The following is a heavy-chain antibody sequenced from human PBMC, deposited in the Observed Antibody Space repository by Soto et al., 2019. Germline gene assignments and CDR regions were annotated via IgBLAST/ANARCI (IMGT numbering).Heavy chain of an antibody. V-gene: IGHV4-4*02. CDR1: GGSISSSNW. CDR3: SLTGVGRFDN. J-gene: IGHJ4*02. Sequence: SETLSLTCAVSGGSISSSNWWSWVRQPPGKGLEWIGEIYHSGSTNYNPSLKSRDTISVDKSKNQFSLKLSSVTAADSAVYYCSLTGVGRFDNWGQGTLVTVSS. CDR2: IYHSGST. D-gene: IGHD1-1*01.